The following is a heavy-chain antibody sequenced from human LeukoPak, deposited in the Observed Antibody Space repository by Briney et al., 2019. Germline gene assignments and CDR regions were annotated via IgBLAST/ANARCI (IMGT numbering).Heavy chain of an antibody. CDR1: GFTFNDYY. V-gene: IGHV3-11*01. CDR2: MSSRGYPT. D-gene: IGHD1-1*01. J-gene: IGHJ4*02. CDR3: ARVGIALTSPFDY. Sequence: GGSLRLSCLASGFTFNDYYMSWVRQAPGKGLEWISYMSSRGYPTYYAESVKGRFTISRDNAKNTLYLQMHHLRADDTAVYFCARVGIALTSPFDYWGLGTLVAVSP.